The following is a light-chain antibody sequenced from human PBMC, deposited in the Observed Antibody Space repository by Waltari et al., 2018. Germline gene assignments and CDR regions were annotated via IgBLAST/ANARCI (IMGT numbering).Light chain of an antibody. V-gene: IGLV1-47*01. CDR1: SSNIGSNY. CDR3: AAWDDSLSGWV. CDR2: VNK. J-gene: IGLJ3*02. Sequence: QSVLTQPPSASGTPGQRVTISCSGSSSNIGSNYVYWYQQLPGTAPKRLSYVNKQRPSGVPDRFSGAKSGTSAPLAIRGLRSEDEADYYWAAWDDSLSGWVFGGGTKLTVL.